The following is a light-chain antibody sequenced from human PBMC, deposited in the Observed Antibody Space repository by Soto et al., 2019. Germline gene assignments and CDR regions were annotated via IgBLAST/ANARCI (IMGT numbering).Light chain of an antibody. CDR2: EGS. V-gene: IGLV2-23*01. J-gene: IGLJ2*01. CDR1: SSDVGSYNL. Sequence: QSALTQPASVSGSPGQSITISCTGTSSDVGSYNLVSWYQHHPGKAPKLMIYEGSKRPSGVSNRFSGSKSDNTASLTISGLQAEDEADYYCCSHAGGSTHVVFGGGTQLTVL. CDR3: CSHAGGSTHVV.